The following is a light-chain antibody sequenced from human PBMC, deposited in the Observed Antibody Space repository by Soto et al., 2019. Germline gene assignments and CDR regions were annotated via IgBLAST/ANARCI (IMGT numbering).Light chain of an antibody. CDR2: GAS. V-gene: IGKV3-20*01. CDR1: QSVSSR. CDR3: QQYDHYSPLT. J-gene: IGKJ5*01. Sequence: IVLTKSPCTLSLPPGERATLSCRASQSVSSRLAWYQQRPGHAPRLLISGASSRDTGIPDRFSGSGSGTDFTLTISRLEPEDFAMYYCQQYDHYSPLTFGRGTRLEIK.